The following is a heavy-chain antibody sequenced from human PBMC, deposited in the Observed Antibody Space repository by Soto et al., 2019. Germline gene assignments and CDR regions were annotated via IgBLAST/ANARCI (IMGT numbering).Heavy chain of an antibody. CDR3: ARRRAGSGLLGLFDP. CDR1: GGSIISGAHS. D-gene: IGHD2-15*01. Sequence: LSLTCGVSGGSIISGAHSWSWIRQSPGKGLEFIGYIYHTGGTYYTPSLKSRVTISVDRSKNQFSLKLTSMSAADTAVYYCARRRAGSGLLGLFDPWGQGIQVTVTS. CDR2: IYHTGGT. V-gene: IGHV4-30-2*06. J-gene: IGHJ5*02.